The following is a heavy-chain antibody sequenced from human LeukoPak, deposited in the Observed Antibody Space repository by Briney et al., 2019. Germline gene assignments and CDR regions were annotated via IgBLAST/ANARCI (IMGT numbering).Heavy chain of an antibody. CDR2: IYPGDSDT. CDR3: AKNSGGAIDY. D-gene: IGHD3-10*01. V-gene: IGHV5-51*01. J-gene: IGHJ4*02. CDR1: GYSFNTYW. Sequence: GESLKISCKGSGYSFNTYWIGWVRQMPGKGLEWMGIIYPGDSDTRYSPSFQGQVTISADKSISTTYLHWSSLTASDTAMYYCAKNSGGAIDYWGQGTLVTVSS.